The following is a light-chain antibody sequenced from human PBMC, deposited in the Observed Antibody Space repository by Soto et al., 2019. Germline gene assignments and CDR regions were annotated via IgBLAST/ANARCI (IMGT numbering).Light chain of an antibody. Sequence: EIVLTQSPGTLSLSPGEGATLSCRASQSVSSNYLAWYQQTPGQAPRLLIYEASNRATGIPDRFSGSGSGTDFTLTISRLEPEDFAVYYCQQYGSSPRTFGQGTKVDIK. CDR3: QQYGSSPRT. V-gene: IGKV3-20*01. CDR1: QSVSSNY. J-gene: IGKJ1*01. CDR2: EAS.